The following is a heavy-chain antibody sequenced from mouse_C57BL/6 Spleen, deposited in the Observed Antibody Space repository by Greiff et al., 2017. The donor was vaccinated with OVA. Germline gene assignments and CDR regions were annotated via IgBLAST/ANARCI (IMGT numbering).Heavy chain of an antibody. D-gene: IGHD1-3*01. J-gene: IGHJ4*01. CDR3: ARGSHNNYDAMGY. V-gene: IGHV1-69*01. CDR2: IDPYDSYT. Sequence: QVQLQQPGAELVMPGASVKLSCKASGYTFTSYWMHWVKQRPGQGLEWIGEIDPYDSYTKYNQKLKGKSKLTVDKSSSTTYLQLSSLTSEDSAVYYCARGSHNNYDAMGYWGQGTSVTVSS. CDR1: GYTFTSYW.